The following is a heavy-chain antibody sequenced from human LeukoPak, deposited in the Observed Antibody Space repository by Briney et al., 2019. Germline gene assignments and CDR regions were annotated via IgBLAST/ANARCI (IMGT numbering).Heavy chain of an antibody. CDR3: ARGGVRYCSGGSCNEGGTNWFDP. CDR1: GYTFTSYD. CDR2: MNPNSGNT. V-gene: IGHV1-8*03. D-gene: IGHD2-15*01. Sequence: ASVKVSCKASGYTFTSYDINWVRQATGQGLEWMGWMNPNSGNTGYAQKFQGRVTITRNTSISTAYMELSSLRSEDTAVYYCARGGVRYCSGGSCNEGGTNWFDPWGQGTLVTVSS. J-gene: IGHJ5*02.